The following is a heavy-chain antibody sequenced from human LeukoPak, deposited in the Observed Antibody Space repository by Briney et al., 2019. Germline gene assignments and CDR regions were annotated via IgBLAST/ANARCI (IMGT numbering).Heavy chain of an antibody. J-gene: IGHJ6*03. CDR2: IIPIFGTA. Sequence: SVKVSCKASGGTFSSYAISWVRQAPGQGLEWMGGIIPIFGTANYAQKFQGRVTITADESTSTAYMELSSLRSEDTAVYYCARGRTPPAAIKAYYYYMDVWGKGTTVTVSS. CDR1: GGTFSSYA. V-gene: IGHV1-69*13. CDR3: ARGRTPPAAIKAYYYYMDV. D-gene: IGHD2-2*01.